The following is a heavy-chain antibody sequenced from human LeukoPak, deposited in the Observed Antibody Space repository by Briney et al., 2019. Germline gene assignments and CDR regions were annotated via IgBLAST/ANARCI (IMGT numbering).Heavy chain of an antibody. J-gene: IGHJ6*02. D-gene: IGHD6-13*01. CDR2: ISGSGGST. V-gene: IGHV3-23*01. CDR1: GFTFSSYA. CDR3: AKDLIAAAGPYYYYGMDV. Sequence: GGSLRLSCAASGFTFSSYAMSWVRQAPGKGLEWVSAISGSGGSTYYADSVKGRFTISRDNSKNTLYLQMNSLRAEDTAVYYCAKDLIAAAGPYYYYGMDVWGQGTTVTVSS.